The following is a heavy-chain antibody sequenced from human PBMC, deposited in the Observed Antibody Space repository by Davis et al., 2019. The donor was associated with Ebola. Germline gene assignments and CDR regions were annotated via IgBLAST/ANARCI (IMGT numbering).Heavy chain of an antibody. CDR2: IYHSGST. V-gene: IGHV4-4*09. CDR3: ARGDSITMVRGVPGFDP. D-gene: IGHD3-10*01. Sequence: PSETLSLTCTVSGGSISSYYWSWIRQPAGKGLEWIGYIYHSGSTYYNPSLKSRVTISVDRSKNQFSLKLSSVTAADTAVYYCARGDSITMVRGVPGFDPWGQGTLVTVSS. CDR1: GGSISSYY. J-gene: IGHJ5*02.